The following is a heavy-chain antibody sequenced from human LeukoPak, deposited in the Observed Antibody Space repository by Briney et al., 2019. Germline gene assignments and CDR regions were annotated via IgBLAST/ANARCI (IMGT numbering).Heavy chain of an antibody. Sequence: QPGRSLRLSCAASEFTFSSYAMSWVRQAPGKGLEWVSAISGSGGSTYYADSVKGRFTISRDNSKNTLYLQMNSLRAEDTAVYYCAKFGSGHRPYYFDYWGQGTLVTVSS. CDR1: EFTFSSYA. J-gene: IGHJ4*02. CDR2: ISGSGGST. V-gene: IGHV3-23*01. D-gene: IGHD3-10*01. CDR3: AKFGSGHRPYYFDY.